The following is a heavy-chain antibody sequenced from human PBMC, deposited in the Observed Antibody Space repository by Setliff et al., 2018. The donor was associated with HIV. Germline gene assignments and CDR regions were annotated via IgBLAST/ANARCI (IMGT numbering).Heavy chain of an antibody. V-gene: IGHV4-34*01. J-gene: IGHJ4*02. CDR1: GGSFSGYY. CDR2: INHSGST. D-gene: IGHD2-2*01. Sequence: ETLSLTCAVYGGSFSGYYWSWIRQPPGKGLEWIGEINHSGSTNYNPSLKSRVTISVDTSKNQFSLKLSSVTAADTAVYYCARVRLRVPPSIFDYWGQGALVTVSS. CDR3: ARVRLRVPPSIFDY.